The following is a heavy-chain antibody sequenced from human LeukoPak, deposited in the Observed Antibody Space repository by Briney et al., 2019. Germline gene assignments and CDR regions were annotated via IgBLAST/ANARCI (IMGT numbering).Heavy chain of an antibody. Sequence: SGTLSLTCTVSGGSISSSSYYWGWIRQPPGKGLEWIGSIYYSGSTNYNPSLKSRVTISVDTSKNQFSLKLSSVTAADTAVYYCARGVTTPSLGSADVWGKGTTVTVSS. CDR3: ARGVTTPSLGSADV. D-gene: IGHD4-17*01. CDR1: GGSISSSSYY. V-gene: IGHV4-39*07. J-gene: IGHJ6*04. CDR2: IYYSGST.